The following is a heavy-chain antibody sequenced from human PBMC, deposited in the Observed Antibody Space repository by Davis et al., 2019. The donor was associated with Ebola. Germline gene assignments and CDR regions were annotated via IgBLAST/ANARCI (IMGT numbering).Heavy chain of an antibody. CDR2: IHYSGST. Sequence: PSETLSLTCTVSGCSVSSGSYSWSWIRQPPGKGLEWIGYIHYSGSTNYNPSLKSRVTISVDTSKNQFSLKLSSVTAADTAVYYCARDGDPHNWNYIDYWGQGTLVTVSS. V-gene: IGHV4-61*01. CDR3: ARDGDPHNWNYIDY. CDR1: GCSVSSGSYS. D-gene: IGHD1-20*01. J-gene: IGHJ4*02.